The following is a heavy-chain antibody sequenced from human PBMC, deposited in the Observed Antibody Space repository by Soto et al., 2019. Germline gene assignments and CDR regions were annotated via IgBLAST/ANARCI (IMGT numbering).Heavy chain of an antibody. D-gene: IGHD4-17*01. J-gene: IGHJ4*02. CDR1: GGSISSGDYY. Sequence: QVQLQESGPGLVKPSQTLSLTCTVSGGSISSGDYYWSWIRQPPGKGLEWNGYIYYSGSTYYNPSLKSRVTISVDTSKNQFSLKLSSVTAADTAVYYCRASGSKFYGDYHDYFDYWGQGTLVTVSS. V-gene: IGHV4-30-4*01. CDR3: RASGSKFYGDYHDYFDY. CDR2: IYYSGST.